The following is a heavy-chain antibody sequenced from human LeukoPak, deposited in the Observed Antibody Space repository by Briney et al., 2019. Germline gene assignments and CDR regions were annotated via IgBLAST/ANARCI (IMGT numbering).Heavy chain of an antibody. CDR3: AKGHLYCSSTSCSSFDY. D-gene: IGHD2-2*01. Sequence: GVSLRLSCAASGFTFSSYAMSWVRQAPGKGLEWVSAISGSGGSTYYADSVKGRFTISRDNSKNTLYLQMNSLRAEDTAVYYCAKGHLYCSSTSCSSFDYWGQGTLVTVSS. CDR2: ISGSGGST. J-gene: IGHJ4*02. V-gene: IGHV3-23*01. CDR1: GFTFSSYA.